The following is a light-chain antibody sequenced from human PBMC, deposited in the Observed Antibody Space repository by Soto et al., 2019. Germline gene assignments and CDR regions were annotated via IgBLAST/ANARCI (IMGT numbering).Light chain of an antibody. CDR2: EVS. Sequence: QSALTQPASVSGSPGQSITISCTGTSSDVGGYNFVSWYQQHPGKAPKPMIYEVSNRPSGVSTRFSGSKSGNTASLSISGLQAEDEADYYCTSNTSSSTRVFGNGTKVTVL. J-gene: IGLJ1*01. V-gene: IGLV2-14*01. CDR1: SSDVGGYNF. CDR3: TSNTSSSTRV.